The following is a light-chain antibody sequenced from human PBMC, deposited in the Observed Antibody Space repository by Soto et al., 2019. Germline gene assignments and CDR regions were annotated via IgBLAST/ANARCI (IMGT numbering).Light chain of an antibody. Sequence: QSVLTQPPSASGTPGQRVTISCSGSGSSIGTNTVNWYRQLPGTAPKLLIYGDNQRPSRVPDRFSGSKSGTSASLAIRGLQSEDEADYYCAAWDGSLNNVLFGGGTKLTVL. CDR3: AAWDGSLNNVL. CDR2: GDN. V-gene: IGLV1-44*01. CDR1: GSSIGTNT. J-gene: IGLJ2*01.